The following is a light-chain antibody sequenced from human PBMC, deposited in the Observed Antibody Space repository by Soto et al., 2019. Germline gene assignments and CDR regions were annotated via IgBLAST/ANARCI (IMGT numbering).Light chain of an antibody. CDR2: DAS. CDR1: QGINSW. CDR3: QQYNSSPWT. Sequence: DIQMTQSPSTLSASVGDRVTITCRASQGINSWLAWYQQKPGKAPKLLIYDASSLESGVPSGFSGSGSGTEFTLTISSLQPDDFATYYCQQYNSSPWTFGQGTKVEIK. V-gene: IGKV1-5*01. J-gene: IGKJ1*01.